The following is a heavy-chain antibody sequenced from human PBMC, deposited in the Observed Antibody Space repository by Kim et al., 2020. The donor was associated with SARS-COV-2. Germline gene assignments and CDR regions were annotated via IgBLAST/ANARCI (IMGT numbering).Heavy chain of an antibody. V-gene: IGHV3-30-3*01. Sequence: GGSLRLSCAASGFTFSSYAMHWVRQAPGKGLEWVAVISYDGSNKYYADSVKGRFTISRDNSKNTLYLQMNSLRAEDTAVYYCARGSGKEAWGYYHAPYYFDYWGQGTLVTVSS. CDR3: ARGSGKEAWGYYHAPYYFDY. CDR2: ISYDGSNK. J-gene: IGHJ4*02. CDR1: GFTFSSYA. D-gene: IGHD3-3*01.